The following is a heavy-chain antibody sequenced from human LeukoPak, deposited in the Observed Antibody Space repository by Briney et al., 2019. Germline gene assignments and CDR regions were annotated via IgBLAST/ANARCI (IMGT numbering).Heavy chain of an antibody. CDR1: GYTFTSYG. Sequence: ASVKVSCKASGYTFTSYGISWVRQAPGQGLEWMGWISAYNGNTNYAQKLQGRVTMTRNTSISTAYMELSSLRSEDAAVYYCARGGVAYGDYVPVDYWGQGTLVTVSS. CDR2: ISAYNGNT. V-gene: IGHV1-18*01. CDR3: ARGGVAYGDYVPVDY. D-gene: IGHD4-17*01. J-gene: IGHJ4*02.